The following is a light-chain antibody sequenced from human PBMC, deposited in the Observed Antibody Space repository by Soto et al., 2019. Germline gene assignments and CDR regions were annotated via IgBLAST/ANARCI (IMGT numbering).Light chain of an antibody. V-gene: IGKV3-11*01. CDR2: DAS. CDR3: QQRSNWRGT. CDR1: QSVSSY. Sequence: EIVLTQSPATLSLSPGERATLSCRASQSVSSYLAWYQQKPGQAPRLLISDASNRATGIPARFSGSGSGTDFTLTISSLEPEDFAVYYCQQRSNWRGTFGGGTKVEIK. J-gene: IGKJ4*01.